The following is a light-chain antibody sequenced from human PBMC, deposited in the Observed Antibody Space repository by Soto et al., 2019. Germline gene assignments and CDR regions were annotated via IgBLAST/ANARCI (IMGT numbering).Light chain of an antibody. V-gene: IGKV1-5*03. CDR2: KAS. Sequence: DIQMTQSPSSLSASVGDRVTITCRASQSISSYLNWYQQKPGKAPKLLIYKASSLQSGVPSRFSASGSGTEFTLTISSLQPDDFATYYCQQYNSYPWSFGQGTKVDI. CDR1: QSISSY. J-gene: IGKJ1*01. CDR3: QQYNSYPWS.